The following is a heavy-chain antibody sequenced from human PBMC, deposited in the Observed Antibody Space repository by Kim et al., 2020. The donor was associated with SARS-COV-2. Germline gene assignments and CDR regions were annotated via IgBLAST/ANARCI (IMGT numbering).Heavy chain of an antibody. Sequence: KDSEDPVKGRFPISRDTSKNTLYLQMNSRRAEDTAVYYCAGDLSGYYGVDVWGRGTTVPVSS. J-gene: IGHJ6*02. CDR3: AGDLSGYYGVDV. CDR2: K. V-gene: IGHV3-30*07. D-gene: IGHD3-10*01.